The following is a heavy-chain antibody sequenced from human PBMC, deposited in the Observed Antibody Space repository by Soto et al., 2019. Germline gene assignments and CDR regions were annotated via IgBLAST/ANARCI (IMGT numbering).Heavy chain of an antibody. D-gene: IGHD3-3*01. CDR1: GFTFGDYA. J-gene: IGHJ4*02. CDR3: TTLRITIFGVVIIPYDY. V-gene: IGHV3-49*03. Sequence: SLRLSCTASGFTFGDYAMSWFRQAPGKGLEWVGFIRSKAYGGTTEYAASVKGRFTISRDDSKSIAYLQMNSLKTEDTAVYYCTTLRITIFGVVIIPYDYSGLGTLVTVSS. CDR2: IRSKAYGGTT.